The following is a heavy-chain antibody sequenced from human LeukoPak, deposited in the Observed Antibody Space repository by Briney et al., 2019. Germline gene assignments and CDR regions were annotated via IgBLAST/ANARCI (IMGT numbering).Heavy chain of an antibody. Sequence: GGSLRLSCAASGFTFSSYAMHWVRQAPGKGLEWVAVISYDGSNKYYADSVKGRFTISRDNSKNTLYLQMNSLRAEDTAVYYCARGLPHPYGHGDVDYWGQGTLVTVSS. J-gene: IGHJ4*02. D-gene: IGHD4-17*01. CDR2: ISYDGSNK. V-gene: IGHV3-30-3*01. CDR3: ARGLPHPYGHGDVDY. CDR1: GFTFSSYA.